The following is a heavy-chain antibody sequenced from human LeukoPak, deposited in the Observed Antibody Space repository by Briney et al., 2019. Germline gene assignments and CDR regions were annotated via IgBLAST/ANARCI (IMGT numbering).Heavy chain of an antibody. Sequence: GGSLRLSCAPSGFTFDEYAMHWVRQAPGKGLEWVSGTSWNSNNIVYADSVKGRFTISRDNAKNSLYLQMNSLRVEDTALYYCAKDIGEEQWRGIDLWGQGTLVTVSS. CDR2: TSWNSNNI. V-gene: IGHV3-9*01. J-gene: IGHJ4*02. CDR3: AKDIGEEQWRGIDL. D-gene: IGHD6-19*01. CDR1: GFTFDEYA.